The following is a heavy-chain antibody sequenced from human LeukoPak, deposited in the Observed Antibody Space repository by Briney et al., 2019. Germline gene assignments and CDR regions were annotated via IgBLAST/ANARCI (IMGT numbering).Heavy chain of an antibody. J-gene: IGHJ5*02. V-gene: IGHV1-69*06. CDR2: IIPIFNTA. CDR1: GGTFSNYA. CDR3: ARVRSSDWFDP. Sequence: SVKVSCKASGGTFSNYAINWVRQAPGRGLEWMGGIIPIFNTANYAQKFQGRVTITADKSTSTAYMELSSLRSEDTAIYYCARVRSSDWFDPWGQGTLVTVSS. D-gene: IGHD6-19*01.